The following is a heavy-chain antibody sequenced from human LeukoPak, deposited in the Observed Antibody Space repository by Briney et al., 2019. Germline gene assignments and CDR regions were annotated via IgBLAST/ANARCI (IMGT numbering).Heavy chain of an antibody. V-gene: IGHV3-21*01. CDR2: IHYNNRDN. Sequence: GGSLRLSCVASGFTFSDYSMNRVRQAPGKGLEWVSSIHYNNRDNFYAGPVKGRFTIYRDNAKSALYLQMSSLRAEDTAVYYCARERGVEIALDYWGQGILVIVSS. CDR1: GFTFSDYS. J-gene: IGHJ4*02. D-gene: IGHD5-24*01. CDR3: ARERGVEIALDY.